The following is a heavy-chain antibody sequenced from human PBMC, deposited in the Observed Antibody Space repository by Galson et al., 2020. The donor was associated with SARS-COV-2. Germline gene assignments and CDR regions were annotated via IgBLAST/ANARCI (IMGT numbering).Heavy chain of an antibody. CDR1: GFTLGGYA. V-gene: IGHV3-30*01. J-gene: IGHJ4*02. CDR2: ISYDGSNK. CDR3: ARVLVGRGSPYYFDY. Sequence: GGTLRLSCEASGFTLGGYATHWVRQAPGKELKRATVISYDGSNKYYADSVKGRFTISRDNSKNTLYLQMISLRAEDAAVYYCARVLVGRGSPYYFDYWGQGTLVTVSS. D-gene: IGHD2-21*01.